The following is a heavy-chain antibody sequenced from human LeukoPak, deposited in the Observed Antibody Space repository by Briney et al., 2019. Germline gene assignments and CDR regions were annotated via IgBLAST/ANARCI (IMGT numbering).Heavy chain of an antibody. CDR1: GGTFSSYA. V-gene: IGHV1-69*05. CDR2: FNPIFGTA. Sequence: SVKVSCKASGGTFSSYAISWVRQAPGQGLQWMGRFNPIFGTANYAQKFQGRVSITTDESTSTAYMQLSRLRSEDTAVYYCARDLGITGTDDNYRFDYWGQGTLVTVSS. J-gene: IGHJ4*02. D-gene: IGHD1-20*01. CDR3: ARDLGITGTDDNYRFDY.